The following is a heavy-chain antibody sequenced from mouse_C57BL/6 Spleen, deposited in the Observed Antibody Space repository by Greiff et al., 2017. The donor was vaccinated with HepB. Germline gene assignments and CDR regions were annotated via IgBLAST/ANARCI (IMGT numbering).Heavy chain of an antibody. CDR1: GFNIKDDY. CDR3: TSLRFTG. J-gene: IGHJ3*01. V-gene: IGHV14-4*01. Sequence: EVMLVESGAELVRPGASVKLSCTASGFNIKDDYMHWVKQRPEQGLEWIGWIDPENCDTEYASKFQGKATITADTSSNTAYLQLSSLTSEDTAVYYCTSLRFTGWGQGTLVTVSA. CDR2: IDPENCDT. D-gene: IGHD1-1*01.